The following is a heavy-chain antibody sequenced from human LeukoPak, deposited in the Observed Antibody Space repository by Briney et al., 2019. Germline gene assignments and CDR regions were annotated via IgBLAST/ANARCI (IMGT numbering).Heavy chain of an antibody. Sequence: GGSLRLSCAASGFTFSSYAMSWVRQAPGKGLEWVSAISGSGGSTYYADAVKGRFTISRDNSKNTLYLQMNSLRAEDTAVYYCAKDPGYYDFWSGYLAWFDPWGQGTLVTVSS. D-gene: IGHD3-3*01. CDR2: ISGSGGST. CDR1: GFTFSSYA. V-gene: IGHV3-23*01. CDR3: AKDPGYYDFWSGYLAWFDP. J-gene: IGHJ5*02.